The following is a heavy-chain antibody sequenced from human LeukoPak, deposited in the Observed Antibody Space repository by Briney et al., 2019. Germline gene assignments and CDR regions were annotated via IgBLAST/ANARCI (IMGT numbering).Heavy chain of an antibody. CDR3: ARGGYSYQYSMDV. CDR2: IYTSGST. D-gene: IGHD5-18*01. J-gene: IGHJ6*03. V-gene: IGHV4-4*07. Sequence: PSETLSLTCTVSGGSISSYYWSWIRQSAGKGLEWIGRIYTSGSTNYNPSLKSRVTMSVDTSKNQFSLKLSSVTAADTAVYYCARGGYSYQYSMDVWGKGTTVTVSS. CDR1: GGSISSYY.